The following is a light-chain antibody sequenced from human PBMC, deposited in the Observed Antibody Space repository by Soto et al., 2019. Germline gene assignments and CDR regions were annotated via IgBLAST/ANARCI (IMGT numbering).Light chain of an antibody. V-gene: IGLV2-14*01. CDR2: DVS. Sequence: QSVLTQPASVSGSPGQSITISCTGTSSDVGGYNYVSWYQQHPGKAPKLMIYDVSKRPSGVSNRFSGSKSGNTASLTISGLQAEDEADYYCSSYTSSSTPFYVFGTGTKSPS. CDR1: SSDVGGYNY. J-gene: IGLJ1*01. CDR3: SSYTSSSTPFYV.